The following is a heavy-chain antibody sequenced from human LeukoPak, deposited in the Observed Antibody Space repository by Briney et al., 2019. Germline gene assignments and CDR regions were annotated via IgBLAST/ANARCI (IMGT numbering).Heavy chain of an antibody. D-gene: IGHD6-13*01. J-gene: IGHJ3*02. CDR2: MNPNSGNT. CDR3: ARAGYSSSCYESDPFDI. Sequence: ASVKVSCKASGYTFTSYDINWVRQATGQGLEWMGWMNPNSGNTGYAQKFQGRVTMTRNTSISTAYRRLSSLRSEDTDVYYRARAGYSSSCYESDPFDIWGQGTMVTVSS. V-gene: IGHV1-8*01. CDR1: GYTFTSYD.